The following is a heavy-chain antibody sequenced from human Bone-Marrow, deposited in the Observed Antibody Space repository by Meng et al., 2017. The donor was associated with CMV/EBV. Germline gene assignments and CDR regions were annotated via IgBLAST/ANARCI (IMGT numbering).Heavy chain of an antibody. J-gene: IGHJ3*02. V-gene: IGHV3-30*04. CDR1: GFTFSSYA. Sequence: GESLKISCAASGFTFSSYAMHWVRQAPGKGLEWVAVISYDGSNKYYADSVKGRFTISRDNAQNSLFLHMTGLGAEDTAVYYCARDRLTDAGFDAYDIWGQGTMVTVSS. D-gene: IGHD2-21*02. CDR2: ISYDGSNK. CDR3: ARDRLTDAGFDAYDI.